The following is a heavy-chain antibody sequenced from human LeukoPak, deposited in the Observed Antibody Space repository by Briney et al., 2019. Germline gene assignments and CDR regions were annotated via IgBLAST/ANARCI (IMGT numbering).Heavy chain of an antibody. Sequence: ASVKVSCKASGYTFSSYGISWMRQAPGQGLEWVGWISGYNDNTNYAQKLQCKLTMTTDTSTSTAYMELRSLRSDDTAVYCCARDSGSSSFDYWGEGTLVSVSS. CDR3: ARDSGSSSFDY. J-gene: IGHJ4*02. D-gene: IGHD1-26*01. V-gene: IGHV1-18*01. CDR2: ISGYNDNT. CDR1: GYTFSSYG.